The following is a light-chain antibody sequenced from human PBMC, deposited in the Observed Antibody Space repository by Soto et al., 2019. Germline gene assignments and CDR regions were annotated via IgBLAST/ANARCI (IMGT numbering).Light chain of an antibody. Sequence: ETVMTQSPGTLSVSPGESATLSCRAGQTVGNSLAWYQQKPGQAPRLLIYGASSRATGIPATFSGSGSETQFTLTITSLQSEDFAVYYCQQYGNWPPWTFGPGTKVDI. CDR1: QTVGNS. CDR3: QQYGNWPPWT. CDR2: GAS. V-gene: IGKV3-15*01. J-gene: IGKJ1*01.